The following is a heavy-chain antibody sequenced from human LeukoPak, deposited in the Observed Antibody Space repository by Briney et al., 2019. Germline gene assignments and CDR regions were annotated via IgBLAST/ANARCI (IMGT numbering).Heavy chain of an antibody. J-gene: IGHJ4*02. CDR3: AGTTVTTGDY. Sequence: SETLSLTCTVSGGSISSGGYSWSWIRQPPGKGLEWIGYIYHSGSTFYNPSLKSRVTISVDTSKNQFSLKLSSVTAADTAVYYCAGTTVTTGDYWGQGTLVTVSS. V-gene: IGHV4-30-2*02. CDR2: IYHSGST. D-gene: IGHD4-11*01. CDR1: GGSISSGGYS.